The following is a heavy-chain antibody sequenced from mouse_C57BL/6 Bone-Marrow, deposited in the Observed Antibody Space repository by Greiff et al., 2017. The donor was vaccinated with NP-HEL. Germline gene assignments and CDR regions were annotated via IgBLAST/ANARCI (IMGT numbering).Heavy chain of an antibody. Sequence: VQLQQSGAELVKPGASVKISCKASGYAFSSYWMNWVKQRPGKGLEWIGQIYPGDGDTNYNGQFKGKATLTADKSSSTAYMQLSSLTSEDSAVYFCARLGIYDGYSYYGDYWGQGTTLTVSS. CDR2: IYPGDGDT. CDR1: GYAFSSYW. CDR3: ARLGIYDGYSYYGDY. D-gene: IGHD2-3*01. J-gene: IGHJ2*01. V-gene: IGHV1-80*01.